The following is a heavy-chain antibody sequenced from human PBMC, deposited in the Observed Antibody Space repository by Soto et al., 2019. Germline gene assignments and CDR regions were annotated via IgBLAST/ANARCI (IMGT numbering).Heavy chain of an antibody. D-gene: IGHD3-22*01. Sequence: PSETLSLTCAVYGGAFSGYYWSWIRQPPGKGLEWIGDINYGGSTYYNPSLKSRVTISVETSKSQFSLKLSSVTAADTAVYYCAGGDYYHSSGYYFYYYTMDVWGQGTTVTAP. CDR2: INYGGST. J-gene: IGHJ6*02. V-gene: IGHV4-34*01. CDR3: AGGDYYHSSGYYFYYYTMDV. CDR1: GGAFSGYY.